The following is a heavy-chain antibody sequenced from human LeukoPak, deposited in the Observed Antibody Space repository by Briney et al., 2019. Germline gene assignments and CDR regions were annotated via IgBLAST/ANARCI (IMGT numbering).Heavy chain of an antibody. CDR1: GYTFTSYG. J-gene: IGHJ4*02. CDR2: ISAYNGNT. D-gene: IGHD3-16*01. V-gene: IGHV1-18*01. Sequence: ASVKVSCKASGYTFTSYGISWVRQAPGQGLEWMGWISAYNGNTNHAQKLQGRVTMTTDTSTSTAYMELRSLRSDDTAVYYCARSEEWSRPGEWSDYWGQGTLVTVSS. CDR3: ARSEEWSRPGEWSDY.